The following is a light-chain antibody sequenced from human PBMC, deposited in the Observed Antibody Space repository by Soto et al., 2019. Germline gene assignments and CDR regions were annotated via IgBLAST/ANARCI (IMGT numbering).Light chain of an antibody. Sequence: DIQLTHSPSFLSAYIGDRVTITCRASQDITKYLAWYLQKPGKAPKLLISGASTLQSGVPSRFSGSGSGTDFTLTISSLQPEDFATYYCQQSYSIPWTFGQGTNVDIK. CDR1: QDITKY. J-gene: IGKJ1*01. V-gene: IGKV1-39*01. CDR3: QQSYSIPWT. CDR2: GAS.